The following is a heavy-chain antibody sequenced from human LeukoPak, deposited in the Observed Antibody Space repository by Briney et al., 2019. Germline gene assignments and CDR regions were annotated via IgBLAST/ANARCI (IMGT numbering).Heavy chain of an antibody. CDR2: FYTSGTS. CDR3: AREKLADAFYYYMDV. D-gene: IGHD6-6*01. V-gene: IGHV4-4*07. Sequence: PSETLSLTCTVSGGSISSYYWSWIRQPAGSGLEWIGRFYTSGTSNYNPSLKSRVTMSVDTSKNQFSLKLRSVTAADTAVYYCAREKLADAFYYYMDVWGKGTTVTVSS. J-gene: IGHJ6*03. CDR1: GGSISSYY.